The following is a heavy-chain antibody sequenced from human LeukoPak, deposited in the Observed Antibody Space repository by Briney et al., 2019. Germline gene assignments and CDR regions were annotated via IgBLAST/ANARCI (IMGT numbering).Heavy chain of an antibody. V-gene: IGHV7-4-1*02. Sequence: GASVQVSRKGSGYTFTRNALHWVRQPPGQGLEWMGWINTNTGNPTHAQGFTGRFVFSLGTFVSTAYLKNSSLKADETALYCWARIIDYGDYPGNWGQGTRVTVSS. CDR1: GYTFTRNA. CDR3: ARIIDYGDYPGN. D-gene: IGHD4-17*01. CDR2: INTNTGNP. J-gene: IGHJ3*01.